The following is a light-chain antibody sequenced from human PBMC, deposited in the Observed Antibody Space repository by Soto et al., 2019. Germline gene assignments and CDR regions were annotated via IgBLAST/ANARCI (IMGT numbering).Light chain of an antibody. V-gene: IGKV3-20*01. CDR3: QHYDGSPRT. Sequence: ETVLTQFPATVYLSPGERATLYCRTGQSVNNDYLAWYQQKPGQAPRLLVYGIFNRATGVPARFSGSGSGTDFTLTISGLEPEDSAVYYCQHYDGSPRTFGQGTKVEIK. CDR1: QSVNNDY. CDR2: GIF. J-gene: IGKJ2*01.